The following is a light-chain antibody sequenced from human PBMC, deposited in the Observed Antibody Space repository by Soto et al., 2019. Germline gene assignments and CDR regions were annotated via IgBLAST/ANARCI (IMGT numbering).Light chain of an antibody. CDR3: QQYDVDSGT. Sequence: RSWLPGASAPLSCRASQTVSITYLTWYQQKPGQAPRLLIFGASKRATGIPDRFSGSGSGTEFTLTISSLQPDDFATYYCQQYDVDSGTFGQGTKVDIK. CDR2: GAS. V-gene: IGKV3D-7*01. J-gene: IGKJ1*01. CDR1: QTVSITY.